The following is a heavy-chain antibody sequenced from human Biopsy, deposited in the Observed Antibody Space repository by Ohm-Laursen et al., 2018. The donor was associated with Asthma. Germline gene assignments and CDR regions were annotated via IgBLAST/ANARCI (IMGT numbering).Heavy chain of an antibody. CDR2: ITGSGGTT. CDR3: GKDFRGIAVAGDRGFDY. D-gene: IGHD6-19*01. V-gene: IGHV3-23*01. J-gene: IGHJ4*02. Sequence: GSLRLSCAASGFTFSSSAMSWVRQAPGKGLERVSAITGSGGTTYYADAVRGRFTISRDNSKSTLFLQMDSLSAEDTAVYYCGKDFRGIAVAGDRGFDYWGQGTLVTVSS. CDR1: GFTFSSSA.